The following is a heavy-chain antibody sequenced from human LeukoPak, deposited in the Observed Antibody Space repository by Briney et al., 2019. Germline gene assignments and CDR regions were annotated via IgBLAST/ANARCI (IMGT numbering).Heavy chain of an antibody. Sequence: GGSLRLSCAASGFTFSSYWMHWVRQAPGKGLVWVSRINSDGSSTSYADSVKGRFTISRDNAKNTLYLQMNSLRAEDTAVYYCARSMVRGVINYWGQGTLVTVSS. CDR2: INSDGSST. D-gene: IGHD3-10*01. CDR3: ARSMVRGVINY. CDR1: GFTFSSYW. V-gene: IGHV3-74*01. J-gene: IGHJ4*02.